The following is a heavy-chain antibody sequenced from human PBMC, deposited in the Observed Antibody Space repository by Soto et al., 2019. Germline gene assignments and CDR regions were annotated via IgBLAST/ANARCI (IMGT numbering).Heavy chain of an antibody. J-gene: IGHJ2*01. CDR2: IYYSGST. CDR3: ARDTGGDCSGGSCYRSYWYFDL. V-gene: IGHV4-31*03. D-gene: IGHD2-15*01. Sequence: QVQLQESGPGLVKPSQTLSLTCTVSGGSISSGGYYWCWIRQHTGKGLEWIGYIYYSGSTYYNPSLKSRVTISVDTSKNQFSLKLSSVTAADTAVYYCARDTGGDCSGGSCYRSYWYFDLWGRGTLVTVSS. CDR1: GGSISSGGYY.